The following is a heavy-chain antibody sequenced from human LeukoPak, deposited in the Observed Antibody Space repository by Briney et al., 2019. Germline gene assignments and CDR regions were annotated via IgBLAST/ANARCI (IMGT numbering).Heavy chain of an antibody. J-gene: IGHJ4*02. CDR1: GYSFTSYW. Sequence: GESLKISCKGSGYSFTSYWIGWVRQMSGKGLEWMGIIYPGDSDTRYSPSFQGQVTISADKSISTAYLQWSSLKASDTAMYYCASTSSSWYSAWGYWGQGTLVTVSS. V-gene: IGHV5-51*01. D-gene: IGHD6-13*01. CDR3: ASTSSSWYSAWGY. CDR2: IYPGDSDT.